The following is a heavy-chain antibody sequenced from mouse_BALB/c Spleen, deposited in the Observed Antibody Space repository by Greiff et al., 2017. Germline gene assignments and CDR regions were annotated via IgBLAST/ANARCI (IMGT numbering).Heavy chain of an antibody. Sequence: QVQLQQSGAELAKPGASVKMSCKASGYTFTSYWMHWVKQRPGQGLEWIGYINPSTGYTEYNQKFKDKATLTADKSSSTAYMQLSSLTSEDSAVYYCARNYRYDVGVWFAYWGQGTLVTVSA. CDR2: INPSTGYT. CDR1: GYTFTSYW. D-gene: IGHD2-14*01. CDR3: ARNYRYDVGVWFAY. J-gene: IGHJ3*01. V-gene: IGHV1-7*01.